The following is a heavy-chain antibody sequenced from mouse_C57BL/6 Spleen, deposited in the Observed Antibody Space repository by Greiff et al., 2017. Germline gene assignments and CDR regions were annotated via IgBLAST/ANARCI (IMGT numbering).Heavy chain of an antibody. CDR2: IYPSDSET. D-gene: IGHD4-1*01. CDR3: ASSANWGVLWYFDV. V-gene: IGHV1-61*01. CDR1: GYTFTSYW. Sequence: QVQLQQPGAELVRPGSSVKLSCKASGYTFTSYWMDWVKQRPGQGLEWIGNIYPSDSETHYNQKFKDKATLTVDKSSSTAYMQLSSLTSEDFAVYYCASSANWGVLWYFDVGGTGATVTGSS. J-gene: IGHJ1*03.